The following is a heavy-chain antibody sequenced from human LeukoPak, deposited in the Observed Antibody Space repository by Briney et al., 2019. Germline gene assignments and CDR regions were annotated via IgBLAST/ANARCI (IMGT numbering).Heavy chain of an antibody. CDR2: VSGSGDKT. J-gene: IGHJ5*02. CDR1: GFTFGDYA. D-gene: IGHD5-18*01. CDR3: AKSATVIFLAMGS. Sequence: GGSLRLSCTASGFTFGDYAMSWVRQAPGKGLEWVSGVSGSGDKTYYADSVRGRFTISRDNSKDTLYLQMNSLRAEDSAIYYCAKSATVIFLAMGSWGQGTLLTVSS. V-gene: IGHV3-23*01.